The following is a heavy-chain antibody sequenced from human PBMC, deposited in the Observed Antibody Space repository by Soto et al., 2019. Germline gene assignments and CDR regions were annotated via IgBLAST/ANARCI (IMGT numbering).Heavy chain of an antibody. CDR3: ARDRDGSYPAAFDI. CDR2: IYYSGST. CDR1: GGSISSYY. V-gene: IGHV4-59*01. Sequence: XETLSLTCTVSGGSISSYYWSWIRQPPGKGLEWIGYIYYSGSTNYNPSLKSRVTISVDTSKNQFSLKMSSVTAADTAVYYCARDRDGSYPAAFDIWGQGTMVTRLL. D-gene: IGHD1-26*01. J-gene: IGHJ3*02.